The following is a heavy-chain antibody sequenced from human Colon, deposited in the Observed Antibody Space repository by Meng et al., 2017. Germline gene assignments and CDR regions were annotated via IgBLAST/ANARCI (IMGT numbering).Heavy chain of an antibody. CDR3: ARGTAGTVTR. Sequence: QVQLQESGSGLVKPSQTLSLTCSVSGGSISSGDSYWSWIRQPPGKGLEWIGYIYHSGSTSYNPSLQSRVTISVDKSKNQFSLEVTSVTAADTAVYYCARGTAGTVTRWGQGILVTVSS. J-gene: IGHJ4*02. V-gene: IGHV4-30-4*01. CDR2: IYHSGST. D-gene: IGHD4-17*01. CDR1: GGSISSGDSY.